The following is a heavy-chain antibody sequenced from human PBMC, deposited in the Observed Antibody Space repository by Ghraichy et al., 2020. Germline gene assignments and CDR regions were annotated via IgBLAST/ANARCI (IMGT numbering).Heavy chain of an antibody. CDR2: ITDRGTGT. CDR3: TNSVY. J-gene: IGHJ4*02. V-gene: IGHV3-23*01. CDR1: GFTFGDYA. Sequence: GGSLRLSCAVSGFTFGDYAMSWVRQALGKGLEWVSTITDRGTGTYYADSVKGRFTISGDNSKNTLYLQMNSLRAEDTALYYCTNSVYWGQGTLVTVSS.